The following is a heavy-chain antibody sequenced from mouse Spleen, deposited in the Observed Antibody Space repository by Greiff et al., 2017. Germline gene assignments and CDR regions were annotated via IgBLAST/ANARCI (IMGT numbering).Heavy chain of an antibody. Sequence: QVHVKQSGPGLVQPSQSLSITCTVSGFSLTSYGVHWVRQSPGKGLEWLGVIWRGGSTDYNAAFMSRLSITKDNSKSQVFFKMNSLQADDTAIYYCAKKLDYGSSYDAMDYWGQGTSVTVSS. D-gene: IGHD1-1*01. CDR2: IWRGGST. CDR3: AKKLDYGSSYDAMDY. V-gene: IGHV2-5*01. CDR1: GFSLTSYG. J-gene: IGHJ4*01.